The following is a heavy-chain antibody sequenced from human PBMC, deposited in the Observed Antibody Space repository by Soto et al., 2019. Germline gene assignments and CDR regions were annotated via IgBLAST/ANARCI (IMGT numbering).Heavy chain of an antibody. V-gene: IGHV3-15*07. D-gene: IGHD6-19*01. CDR2: IKSKTDGGTT. CDR1: GFTFSNAW. J-gene: IGHJ4*02. Sequence: GESLKISCAASGFTFSNAWMNWVRQAPGKGLEWVGRIKSKTDGGTTDYAAPVKGRFTTSRDDSKNTLYLQMNSLKTEDTAVYYCTTGIVARVAVAGTSDYRGQGTLVTVSS. CDR3: TTGIVARVAVAGTSDY.